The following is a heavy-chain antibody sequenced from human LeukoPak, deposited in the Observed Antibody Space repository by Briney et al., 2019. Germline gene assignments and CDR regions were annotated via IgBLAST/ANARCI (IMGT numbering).Heavy chain of an antibody. V-gene: IGHV3-30-3*01. CDR1: GFTFSSYA. D-gene: IGHD4-23*01. CDR2: ISYDGSNK. J-gene: IGHJ4*02. Sequence: PGGSLRLSCAASGFTFSSYAMHWVRQAPGKGLEWVAVISYDGSNKYYADSVKGRFTISRDNSKNTLYLQMNSLRADDTAVYYCASGGNPAGWGQGTLVTVSS. CDR3: ASGGNPAG.